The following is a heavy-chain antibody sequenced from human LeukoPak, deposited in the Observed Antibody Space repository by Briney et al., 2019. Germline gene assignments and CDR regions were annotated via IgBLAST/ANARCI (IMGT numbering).Heavy chain of an antibody. V-gene: IGHV4-59*01. CDR1: GGPISSYY. CDR3: ARGRIAVAGTKNYFYY. J-gene: IGHJ4*02. D-gene: IGHD6-19*01. Sequence: SETLSLTCTVSGGPISSYYWSWIRQPPGRGLEWIGDIYYSGSTNYNPSLKSRVTISVDTSKNQFSLKLSSVTAADTAVYYCARGRIAVAGTKNYFYYWGQGTLVTVSS. CDR2: IYYSGST.